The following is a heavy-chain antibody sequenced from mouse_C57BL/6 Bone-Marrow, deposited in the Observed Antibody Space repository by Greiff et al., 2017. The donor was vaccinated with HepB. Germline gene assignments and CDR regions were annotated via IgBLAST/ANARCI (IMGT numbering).Heavy chain of an antibody. V-gene: IGHV5-9*01. J-gene: IGHJ4*01. CDR3: ARRTGRGAMDY. Sequence: EVNVVESGGGLVKPGGSLKLSCAASGFTFSSYTMSWVRQTPEKRLAWVATISGGGGNTYYPDSVKGRFTISRDNAKNTLYLQMSSLRSEDTALYYCARRTGRGAMDYWGQGTSVTVSS. CDR2: ISGGGGNT. CDR1: GFTFSSYT. D-gene: IGHD4-1*01.